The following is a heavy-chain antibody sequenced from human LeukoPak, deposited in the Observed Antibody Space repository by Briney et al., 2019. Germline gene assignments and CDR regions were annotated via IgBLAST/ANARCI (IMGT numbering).Heavy chain of an antibody. CDR2: IYYSGST. CDR3: ARGGTLYYFDY. Sequence: SETLSLTCTVSGGSISNYYWSWIRQPPGKGLEWIGYIYYSGSTNYNPSLKSRVTISVDTSKNQFSLKLSSVTAADTAVYYCARGGTLYYFDYWGQGTLVTVSS. V-gene: IGHV4-59*01. J-gene: IGHJ4*02. CDR1: GGSISNYY. D-gene: IGHD3-16*01.